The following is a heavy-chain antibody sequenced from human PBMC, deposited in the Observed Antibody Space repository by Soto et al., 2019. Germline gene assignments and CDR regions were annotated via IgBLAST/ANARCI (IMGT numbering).Heavy chain of an antibody. V-gene: IGHV1-3*01. J-gene: IGHJ6*02. Sequence: GASVKVSWKASGYTFTSYAMHWVRQAPGQRLEWMGWINAGNGNTKYSQKFQGRVTITRDTSASTAYMELSSLRSEDTAVYYCARDPSYYGMDVWGQGTTVTVSS. CDR2: INAGNGNT. CDR1: GYTFTSYA. CDR3: ARDPSYYGMDV.